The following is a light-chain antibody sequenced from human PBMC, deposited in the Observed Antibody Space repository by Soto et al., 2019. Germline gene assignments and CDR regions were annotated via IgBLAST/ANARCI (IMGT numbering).Light chain of an antibody. CDR1: NSNLGAGYD. CDR3: QAYDYSLTAFV. J-gene: IGLJ3*02. Sequence: QAVVTQPPSVSGAPGQRVTISCTGNNSNLGAGYDVHWYQQLPGAAPKLVVFGNRNRPSGVPERFSGSKSGTSASLAITGLQAEDEADYYCQAYDYSLTAFVFGGGTKMTVL. CDR2: GNR. V-gene: IGLV1-40*01.